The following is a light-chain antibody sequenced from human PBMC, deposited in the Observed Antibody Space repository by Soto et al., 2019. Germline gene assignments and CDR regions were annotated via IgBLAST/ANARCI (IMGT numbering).Light chain of an antibody. CDR2: DAY. CDR1: QSVSSSY. Sequence: EIVLTQSPGTLSLSPGERATLSCRASQSVSSSYLAWYQQKPGQAHRLLIYDAYSRATGIQDRFSGSGSGTDFTLTIRRLEPEDFAVFFCQQYGNSPRTFGQGTKVDIK. J-gene: IGKJ1*01. CDR3: QQYGNSPRT. V-gene: IGKV3-20*01.